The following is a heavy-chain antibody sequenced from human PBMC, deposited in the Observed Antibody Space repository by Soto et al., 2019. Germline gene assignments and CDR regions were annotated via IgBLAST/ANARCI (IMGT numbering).Heavy chain of an antibody. CDR2: ISSSSSTI. Sequence: GGSLRLSCAASGFTFSSYKMNWVRQAPGKXLEWVSYISSSSSTIYYADSVKGRFTISRDNAKDSLYLQMNSLRAEDTAVYYCARDVVVFGVTIPTTIDVWGQGTTVTVSS. CDR1: GFTFSSYK. CDR3: ARDVVVFGVTIPTTIDV. D-gene: IGHD3-3*01. V-gene: IGHV3-48*03. J-gene: IGHJ6*02.